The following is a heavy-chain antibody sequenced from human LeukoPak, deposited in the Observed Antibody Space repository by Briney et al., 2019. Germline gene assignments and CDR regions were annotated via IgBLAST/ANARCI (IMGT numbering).Heavy chain of an antibody. CDR2: IKQDGSEK. CDR3: ARGPGVYYMDV. V-gene: IGHV3-7*01. D-gene: IGHD7-27*01. J-gene: IGHJ6*03. Sequence: PGGSLRLSCEASGFTFSTYWMSWVRQAPGKGLEWVANIKQDGSEKYYVYSAKGRFTISRDNSKNTLYLQMNSLRAEDTAVYYCARGPGVYYMDVWGKGTTVTVSS. CDR1: GFTFSTYW.